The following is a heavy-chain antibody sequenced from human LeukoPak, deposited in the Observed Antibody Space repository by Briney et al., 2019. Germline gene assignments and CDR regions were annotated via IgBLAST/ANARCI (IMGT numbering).Heavy chain of an antibody. J-gene: IGHJ4*02. V-gene: IGHV3-74*01. CDR2: INSDGSST. Sequence: GGSLRLSCAASGFTFSSYWMHWVRQAPGKGLVWVSRINSDGSSTSYADSVKGRFTISRDNSKNTLYLQMNSLRAEDTAVYYCAKSLIYGDSPVFDYWGQGTLVTVSS. CDR3: AKSLIYGDSPVFDY. D-gene: IGHD4-17*01. CDR1: GFTFSSYW.